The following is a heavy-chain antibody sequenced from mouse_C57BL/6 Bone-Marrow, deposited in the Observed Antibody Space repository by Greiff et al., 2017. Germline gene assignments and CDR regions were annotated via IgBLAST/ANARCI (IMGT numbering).Heavy chain of an antibody. D-gene: IGHD2-2*01. V-gene: IGHV2-2*01. CDR2: IWSGGST. J-gene: IGHJ1*03. CDR3: ASMVNWYFDV. Sequence: VKLMESGPGLVQPSQSLSITCTASGFSLTSYGVHWVRQSPGKGLEWLGVIWSGGSTDYNAAFISRLSISKDNSKSQVFFKMNSLQADDTAIYYCASMVNWYFDVWGTGTTVTVSS. CDR1: GFSLTSYG.